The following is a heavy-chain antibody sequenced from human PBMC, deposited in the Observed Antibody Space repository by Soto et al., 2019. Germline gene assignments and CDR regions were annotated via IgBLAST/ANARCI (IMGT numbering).Heavy chain of an antibody. CDR2: LYNSGST. V-gene: IGHV4-59*01. CDR3: ARDTIAEGEGVYCGMDV. D-gene: IGHD6-13*01. Sequence: QVQLQESGPGLVKPSETLSLTCTVSGASIRRYYWSWIRQPPGKGLEWIGYLYNSGSTNYNPSLRSRVTVSVDTSKNQFSLKVTSVTAADTAVYYCARDTIAEGEGVYCGMDVWGQGTPVTVSS. J-gene: IGHJ6*02. CDR1: GASIRRYY.